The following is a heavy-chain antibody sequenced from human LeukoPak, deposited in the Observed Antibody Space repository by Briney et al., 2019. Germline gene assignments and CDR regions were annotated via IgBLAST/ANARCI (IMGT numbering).Heavy chain of an antibody. CDR1: GFTFSSYS. CDR3: AKYYYISGTYQAFDY. Sequence: GGSLRLSCAASGFTFSSYSMNWVRQAPGKGLEWVSSISSSSSYIYYADSVKGRFTISRDNAKNSLYLQMASLRAEDTAVYYCAKYYYISGTYQAFDYWGQGTLVTVSS. V-gene: IGHV3-21*01. J-gene: IGHJ4*02. CDR2: ISSSSSYI. D-gene: IGHD3-10*01.